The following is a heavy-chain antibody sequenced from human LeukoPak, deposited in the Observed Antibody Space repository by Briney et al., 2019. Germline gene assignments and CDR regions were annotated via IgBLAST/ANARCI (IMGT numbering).Heavy chain of an antibody. J-gene: IGHJ4*02. D-gene: IGHD3-22*01. V-gene: IGHV1-69*04. CDR1: GGTFSSYA. Sequence: SVKVSCKASGGTFSSYAISWVRQAPGQGLEWMGRIIPILGIANYAQKFQGRVTITADKSTSTAYMELSSLRSEDTAVYYCARGALQTYYYDSSYFDYWGQGTLVTVSS. CDR3: ARGALQTYYYDSSYFDY. CDR2: IIPILGIA.